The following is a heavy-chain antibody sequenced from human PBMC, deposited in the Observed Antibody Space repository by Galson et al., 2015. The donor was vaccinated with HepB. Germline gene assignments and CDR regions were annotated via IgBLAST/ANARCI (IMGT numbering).Heavy chain of an antibody. CDR2: ISAYNGNT. J-gene: IGHJ6*02. V-gene: IGHV1-18*01. CDR3: ARSYDYVWGSYRPIPDYYYYYGMDV. Sequence: SVKVSCKASGYTFTSYGISWVRQAPGQGLEWMGWISAYNGNTNYAQKLQGRVTMTTDTSTSTAYMELRSLRSDDTAVYYCARSYDYVWGSYRPIPDYYYYYGMDVWGQGTTVTVSS. D-gene: IGHD3-16*02. CDR1: GYTFTSYG.